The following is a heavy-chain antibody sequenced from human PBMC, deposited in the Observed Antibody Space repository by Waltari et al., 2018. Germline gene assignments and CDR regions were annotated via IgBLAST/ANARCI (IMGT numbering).Heavy chain of an antibody. Sequence: QVQLQQWGAGLLKPSETLSLTCAVYGGSVSGYYWSWIRQPPGKGLEWIGEINHSGSTNYNPSLKSRVTISVDTSKNQFSLKLSSVTAADTAVYYCATRPAGAVGAKNGDYWGQGTLVTVSS. J-gene: IGHJ4*02. V-gene: IGHV4-34*01. CDR1: GGSVSGYY. D-gene: IGHD1-26*01. CDR3: ATRPAGAVGAKNGDY. CDR2: INHSGST.